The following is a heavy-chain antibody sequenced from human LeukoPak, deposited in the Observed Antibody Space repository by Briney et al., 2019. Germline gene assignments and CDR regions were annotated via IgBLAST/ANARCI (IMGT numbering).Heavy chain of an antibody. D-gene: IGHD3-16*02. J-gene: IGHJ3*02. CDR3: ARDRAVWGSYRSPEHAFDI. CDR2: IKQDGSEK. V-gene: IGHV3-7*01. CDR1: GFTFSSYW. Sequence: GGSLRLSCAASGFTFSSYWMSWVRQAPGKGLEWVANIKQDGSEKYYVDSVKGRFTISRDNAKNSLYLQMNSLRAEDTAVYYCARDRAVWGSYRSPEHAFDIWGQGTMVTVSS.